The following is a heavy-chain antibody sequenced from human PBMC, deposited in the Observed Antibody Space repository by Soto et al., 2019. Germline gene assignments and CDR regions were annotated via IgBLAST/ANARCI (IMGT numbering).Heavy chain of an antibody. J-gene: IGHJ5*02. CDR3: ARGGYCSSTSCYAVHNWFDP. Sequence: SETLSLTCAVYGGSFSGYYWSWIRQPPGKGLEWIGEINHSGSTNYNPSLKSRVTISVDTSKNQFSLKLSSVTAADTAVYYCARGGYCSSTSCYAVHNWFDPWGQGTLVTVSS. CDR1: GGSFSGYY. D-gene: IGHD2-2*01. CDR2: INHSGST. V-gene: IGHV4-34*01.